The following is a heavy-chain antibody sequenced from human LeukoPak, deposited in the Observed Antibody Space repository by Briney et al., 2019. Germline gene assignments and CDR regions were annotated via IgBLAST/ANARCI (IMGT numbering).Heavy chain of an antibody. D-gene: IGHD6-19*01. V-gene: IGHV4-39*07. CDR1: GGSISSSSYY. CDR3: ASLVIAVAGNDY. J-gene: IGHJ4*02. CDR2: IYYSGST. Sequence: SETLSLTCTVSGGSISSSSYYWGWIRQPPGKGLEWIGSIYYSGSTYYNPSLKSRVTISVDTSKNQFSLKLSSVTAADTAVYYCASLVIAVAGNDYWGQGTLVTVS.